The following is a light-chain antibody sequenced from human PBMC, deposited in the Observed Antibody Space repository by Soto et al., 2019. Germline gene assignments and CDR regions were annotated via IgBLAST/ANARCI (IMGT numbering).Light chain of an antibody. J-gene: IGKJ2*01. Sequence: EIVMTQSPATLSVSPGERATLSCRASQSVSSNLAWYQQRPGQAPRPLIYGASTRAIGIPPRFSGSGSGTEFTLTISSLQSEDFAVYYCQQYNNWPYTFGRGTKLEIK. CDR3: QQYNNWPYT. CDR2: GAS. CDR1: QSVSSN. V-gene: IGKV3-15*01.